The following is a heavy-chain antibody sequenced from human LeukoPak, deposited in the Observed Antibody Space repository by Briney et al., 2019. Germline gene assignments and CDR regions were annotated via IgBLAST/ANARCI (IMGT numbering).Heavy chain of an antibody. CDR3: ARCSTSSGRSVRWFDP. V-gene: IGHV3-30-3*01. D-gene: IGHD3-22*01. CDR1: GFTFSNSA. CDR2: ISYDGSNE. Sequence: GGSLRLSCAASGFTFSNSAMSWVRQAPGKGLEWVAVISYDGSNEYYAGSVKGRFTISRDNSKNTLYLQMNSLSAEDTAVYYCARCSTSSGRSVRWFDPWGQGTLVTVSS. J-gene: IGHJ5*02.